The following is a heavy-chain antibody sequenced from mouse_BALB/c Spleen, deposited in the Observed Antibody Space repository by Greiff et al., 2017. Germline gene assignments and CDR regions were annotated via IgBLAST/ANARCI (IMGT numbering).Heavy chain of an antibody. CDR3: ARGLYYGSSPYYFDY. CDR2: ISYDGSN. CDR1: GYSITSGYY. Sequence: VQLKESGPGLVKPSQSLSLTCSVTGYSITSGYYWNWIRQFPGNKLEWMGYISYDGSNNYNPSLKNRISITRDTSKNQFFLKLNSVTTEDTATYYCARGLYYGSSPYYFDYWGQGTTLTVSS. V-gene: IGHV3-6*02. D-gene: IGHD1-1*01. J-gene: IGHJ2*01.